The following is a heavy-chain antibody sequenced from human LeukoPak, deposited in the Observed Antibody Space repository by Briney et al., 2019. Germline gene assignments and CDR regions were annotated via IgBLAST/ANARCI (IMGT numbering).Heavy chain of an antibody. V-gene: IGHV3-21*04. CDR1: GFTFSSYS. Sequence: PGGSLRLSCAASGFTFSSYSMNWVRQAPGKGLEWVSSISSSSSYIYYADSVKGRFTISRDNSKNTLYLQMNSLRAEGTAVYYCAKDYYDSSGYITDAFDIWGQGTMVTVSS. D-gene: IGHD3-22*01. CDR2: ISSSSSYI. CDR3: AKDYYDSSGYITDAFDI. J-gene: IGHJ3*02.